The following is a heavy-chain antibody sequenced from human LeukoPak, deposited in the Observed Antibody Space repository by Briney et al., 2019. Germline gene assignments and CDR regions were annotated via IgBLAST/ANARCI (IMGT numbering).Heavy chain of an antibody. V-gene: IGHV2-5*08. CDR3: AHRESGSFISLDY. CDR1: GDSISSYYW. D-gene: IGHD3-10*01. CDR2: IYWDDDK. J-gene: IGHJ4*02. Sequence: TLSLTCTVSGDSISSYYWSWIRQPPGKALEWLALIYWDDDKRYSPSLRNRLTITKDTSKNQVVLTMTNVDPVDTATYYCAHRESGSFISLDYWGQGTLVTVSS.